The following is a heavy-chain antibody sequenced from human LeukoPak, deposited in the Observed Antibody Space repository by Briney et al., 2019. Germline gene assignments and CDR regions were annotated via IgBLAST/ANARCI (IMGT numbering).Heavy chain of an antibody. Sequence: GGSLRLSCAASGFTFSSYWFSWVRQAPGKGLEWVADIKNDGSDKYYVDSVKGRFTISRDEAKSSLYLQMNSLRAEDTAVYYCARGHTTVSGVYWGQGTLVTVSS. CDR2: IKNDGSDK. J-gene: IGHJ4*02. CDR3: ARGHTTVSGVY. V-gene: IGHV3-7*01. CDR1: GFTFSSYW. D-gene: IGHD1-1*01.